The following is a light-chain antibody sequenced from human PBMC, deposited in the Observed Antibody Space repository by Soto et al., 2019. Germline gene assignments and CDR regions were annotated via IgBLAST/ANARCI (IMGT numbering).Light chain of an antibody. Sequence: EIVLTQSPGTLSLSPGERATLSCRASQSVDSTYLAWYQQKPGQAPRLLIYGASSRATGIPDRFSGSGSGTDFTLTVSRLEPEDFAVYYCQHYRSSMYTFGQGTKLEIK. V-gene: IGKV3-20*01. J-gene: IGKJ2*01. CDR3: QHYRSSMYT. CDR2: GAS. CDR1: QSVDSTY.